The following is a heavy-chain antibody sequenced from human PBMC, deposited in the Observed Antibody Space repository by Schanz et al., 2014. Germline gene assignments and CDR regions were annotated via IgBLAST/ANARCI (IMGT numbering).Heavy chain of an antibody. V-gene: IGHV3-11*06. Sequence: QVQLVESGGGLVKPGGSLRLSCVASGFKFSDYFMTWVRQAPGKGLEWLSSIGGSGSFPTYADSVKGRFTISRDNAKTSLYLQMNSLRAEDTAVYYCARVITSLDYWGQGILVTVSS. CDR1: GFKFSDYF. CDR2: IGGSGSFP. D-gene: IGHD3-3*01. J-gene: IGHJ4*02. CDR3: ARVITSLDY.